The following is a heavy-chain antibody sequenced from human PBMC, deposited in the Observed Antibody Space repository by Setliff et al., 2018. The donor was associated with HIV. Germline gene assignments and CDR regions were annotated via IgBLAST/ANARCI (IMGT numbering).Heavy chain of an antibody. CDR1: GFLFHTYW. J-gene: IGHJ4*02. CDR3: ARDVSWRVRTYIGY. D-gene: IGHD3-3*01. V-gene: IGHV3-7*01. Sequence: LRLSCAASGFLFHTYWMSWVRQAPGKGLEWVANIKEDGSEKYYVDSVKGRFTISRDNAENSLYLQMNSLTAEDTAVYYCARDVSWRVRTYIGYWGQGALVTVSS. CDR2: IKEDGSEK.